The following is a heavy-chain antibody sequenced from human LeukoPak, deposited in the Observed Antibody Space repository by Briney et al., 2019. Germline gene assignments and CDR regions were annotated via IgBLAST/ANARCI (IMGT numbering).Heavy chain of an antibody. D-gene: IGHD3-10*01. Sequence: SETLSLTCTVSGGSISSYYWSWIRQPPGKGLEWIGYIYYSGSTNYNPSLKSRVTISVDTSKNQFSLKLSSVTAADTAVYYCARDRLFYPNYGSGSFNDYWGQGTLVTVSS. CDR3: ARDRLFYPNYGSGSFNDY. CDR2: IYYSGST. CDR1: GGSISSYY. V-gene: IGHV4-59*01. J-gene: IGHJ4*02.